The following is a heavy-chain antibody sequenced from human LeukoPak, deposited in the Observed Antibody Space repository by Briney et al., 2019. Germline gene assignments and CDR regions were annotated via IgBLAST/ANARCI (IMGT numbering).Heavy chain of an antibody. Sequence: SETLSLTCTVSGGSISSYYWSWIRQPPGKGLEWIGYIYYSGSTNYNPSLKSRVAISVDTSKNQFSLKLSSVTAADTAVYYCARCYRLRTFGYWGQGTLVTVSS. D-gene: IGHD4-17*01. J-gene: IGHJ4*02. V-gene: IGHV4-59*12. CDR1: GGSISSYY. CDR3: ARCYRLRTFGY. CDR2: IYYSGST.